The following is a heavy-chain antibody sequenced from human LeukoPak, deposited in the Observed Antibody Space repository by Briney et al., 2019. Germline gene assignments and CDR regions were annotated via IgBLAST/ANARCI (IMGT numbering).Heavy chain of an antibody. CDR2: INPNSGGT. D-gene: IGHD3-22*01. Sequence: VKVSCKASGYTFTGYYMHWVRQAPGQGLEGMGWINPNSGGTNYAQKFQGRVTMTRDTSISTAYMELSRLRSDDTAVYYCGIDSSGYYYNYWGQGTLVTVSS. V-gene: IGHV1-2*02. CDR1: GYTFTGYY. CDR3: GIDSSGYYYNY. J-gene: IGHJ4*02.